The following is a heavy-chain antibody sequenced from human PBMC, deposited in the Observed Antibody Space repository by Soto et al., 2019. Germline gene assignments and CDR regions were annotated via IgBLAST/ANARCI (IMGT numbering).Heavy chain of an antibody. CDR3: ARGRRAYYYDSSGYSRYFDL. CDR1: GGSISSGDYY. D-gene: IGHD3-22*01. J-gene: IGHJ2*01. V-gene: IGHV4-30-4*01. CDR2: IYYSGST. Sequence: SETLSLTCTVSGGSISSGDYYWSWIRQPPGKGLEWIGYIYYSGSTYYNPSLKSRVTISVDTSKNQFSLKLSSVTAADTAVYYCARGRRAYYYDSSGYSRYFDLWGRGTLVTVSS.